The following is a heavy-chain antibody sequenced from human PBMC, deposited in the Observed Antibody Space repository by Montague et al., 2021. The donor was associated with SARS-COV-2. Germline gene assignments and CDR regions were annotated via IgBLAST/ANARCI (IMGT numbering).Heavy chain of an antibody. CDR2: MYYSGSA. V-gene: IGHV4-59*01. Sequence: SETLSLTCIVSGGSTNYYYWSWIRQSPGKGLEWIGYMYYSGSANYNPSLKSRDTMSIDRDKTKFSLKPRSVTAADTAVYYCARVARYCTNGVCQTYYYYGLDVWGQGATVTVSS. J-gene: IGHJ6*02. CDR1: GGSTNYYY. D-gene: IGHD2-8*01. CDR3: ARVARYCTNGVCQTYYYYGLDV.